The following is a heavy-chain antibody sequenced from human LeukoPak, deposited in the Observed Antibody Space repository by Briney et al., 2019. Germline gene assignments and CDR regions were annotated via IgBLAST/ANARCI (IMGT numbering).Heavy chain of an antibody. Sequence: GGSLRLSCAASGFTFSSYATGWVRQAPGEGMEWVSAISGSGGSTYYADSVKGRFTISRDNSKNTLYLQMSSLRAEDTAVYYCAKSLRAFPLWGQGTLVTVSS. J-gene: IGHJ4*02. CDR1: GFTFSSYA. CDR2: ISGSGGST. CDR3: AKSLRAFPL. D-gene: IGHD2/OR15-2a*01. V-gene: IGHV3-23*01.